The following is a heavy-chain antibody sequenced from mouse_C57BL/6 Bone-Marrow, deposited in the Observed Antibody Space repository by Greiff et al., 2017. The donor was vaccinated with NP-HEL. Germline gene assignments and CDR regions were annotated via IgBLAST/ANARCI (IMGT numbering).Heavy chain of an antibody. Sequence: DVHLVESGEGLVKPGGSLKLSCAASGFTFSSYAMSWVRQTPEKRLEWVAYISSGGDYIYYADTVKGRFTISRDNARNTLYLQMSRLKSEDTAMYYCTRGPPSLAWFAYWGQGTLVTVSA. J-gene: IGHJ3*01. CDR2: ISSGGDYI. CDR1: GFTFSSYA. V-gene: IGHV5-9-1*02. D-gene: IGHD4-1*01. CDR3: TRGPPSLAWFAY.